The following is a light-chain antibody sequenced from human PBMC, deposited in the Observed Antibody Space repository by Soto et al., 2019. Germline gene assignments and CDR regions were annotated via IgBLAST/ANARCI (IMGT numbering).Light chain of an antibody. CDR1: SSDVGDYPY. Sequence: QSVLTQPASVSGSPGQSITISCTGTSSDVGDYPYVSWYQQHPGEVPKLIIYEVTNRPSGVTSRFSGSKSENTASLTISGLQAEDEADCYCSSYSATNTLVFGGGTKVTVL. CDR2: EVT. J-gene: IGLJ1*01. CDR3: SSYSATNTLV. V-gene: IGLV2-14*01.